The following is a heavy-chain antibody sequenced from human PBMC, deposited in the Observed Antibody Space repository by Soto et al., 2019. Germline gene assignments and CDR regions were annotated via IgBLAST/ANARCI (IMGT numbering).Heavy chain of an antibody. CDR2: IYHSGST. D-gene: IGHD5-18*01. J-gene: IGHJ4*02. Sequence: SETLSLTCAVSGGSISSGGYSWSWIRQPPGKGLEWIGYIYHSGSTYYNPSLKSRVTISVDRSKNQFSLKLSSVTAADTAVYYCARWPAWDSYAIDYWGQGTLVTVSS. CDR3: ARWPAWDSYAIDY. CDR1: GGSISSGGYS. V-gene: IGHV4-30-2*01.